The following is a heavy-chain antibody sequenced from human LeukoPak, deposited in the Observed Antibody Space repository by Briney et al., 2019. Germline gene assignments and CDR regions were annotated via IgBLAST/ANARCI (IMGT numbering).Heavy chain of an antibody. Sequence: PGGSLRLSCTASGFTFTSYGMNWVRQAPGKGLEWVSFIDTSGSYIYYGDSLKGRVTISRDNAKNSLYLQMNGLRAEDTAVYYCARAPPGIAAAGTRYYYYGMDVWAKGPRSPSP. CDR1: GFTFTSYG. CDR2: IDTSGSYI. J-gene: IGHJ6*02. V-gene: IGHV3-21*01. D-gene: IGHD6-13*01. CDR3: ARAPPGIAAAGTRYYYYGMDV.